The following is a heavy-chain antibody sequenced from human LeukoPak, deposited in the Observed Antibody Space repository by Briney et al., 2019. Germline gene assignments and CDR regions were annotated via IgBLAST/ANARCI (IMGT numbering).Heavy chain of an antibody. V-gene: IGHV3-48*01. J-gene: IGHJ1*01. CDR3: ARETYYDFWSGYPDEYFQH. CDR2: SSTI. Sequence: SSTIYYADSVKGRFTISRDNAKNSLYLQMNSLRAEDTAVYYCARETYYDFWSGYPDEYFQHWGQGTLVTVSS. D-gene: IGHD3-3*01.